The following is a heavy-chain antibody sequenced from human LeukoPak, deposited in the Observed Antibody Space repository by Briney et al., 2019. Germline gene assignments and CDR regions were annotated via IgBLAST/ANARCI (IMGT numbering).Heavy chain of an antibody. Sequence: ASVKVSCKASGYTFTGYYTHWVRQAPGQGLEWMGRINPNSGGTNYAQKFQGRVTMTRDTSISTAYMELSRLRSDDTAVYYCAIQHPTVGATGNYWGQGTLVTVSS. CDR2: INPNSGGT. D-gene: IGHD1-26*01. CDR1: GYTFTGYY. V-gene: IGHV1-2*06. J-gene: IGHJ4*02. CDR3: AIQHPTVGATGNY.